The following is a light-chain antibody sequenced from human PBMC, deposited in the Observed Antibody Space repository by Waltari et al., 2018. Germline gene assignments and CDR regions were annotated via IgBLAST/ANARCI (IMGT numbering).Light chain of an antibody. CDR3: DSRDTSVYHLEV. CDR2: GEN. CDR1: SLRSHY. J-gene: IGLJ1*01. Sequence: SSELTQDPAVSVALGQTVRITCQGDSLRSHYASWYQQKPGQAPVLVFYGENKRPSGNSVRFSCSSSGNTASFTITGAQAEDEADYYCDSRDTSVYHLEVFGTGTKVTVL. V-gene: IGLV3-19*01.